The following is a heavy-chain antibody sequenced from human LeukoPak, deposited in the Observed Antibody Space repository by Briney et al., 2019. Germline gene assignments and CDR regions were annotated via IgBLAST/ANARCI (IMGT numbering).Heavy chain of an antibody. Sequence: SETLSLTCAVYGGSFSGYYWSWIRQPPGKGLEWIGEINHSGSTNYNPSLKSRVTISVDTSKNQFSLKLSSVTAADTAVYYCARDRAAAGPSYYYYYGMDVWGQGTTVTVSS. D-gene: IGHD6-13*01. J-gene: IGHJ6*02. CDR1: GGSFSGYY. CDR3: ARDRAAAGPSYYYYYGMDV. V-gene: IGHV4-34*01. CDR2: INHSGST.